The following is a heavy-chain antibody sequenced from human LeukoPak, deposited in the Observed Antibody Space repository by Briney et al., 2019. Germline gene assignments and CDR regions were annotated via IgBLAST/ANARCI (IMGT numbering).Heavy chain of an antibody. Sequence: PSQTLSLTCTVSGGSISSGGYYWSWIRQHPGKGLEWIGYIYYSGSTYYNPSLKSRVTISVDTSKNQFSLKLSSVTAADTAVYYCARTIDPSLRFETNYGMDVWGQGTTVTVSS. V-gene: IGHV4-31*03. CDR2: IYYSGST. J-gene: IGHJ6*02. D-gene: IGHD3-3*01. CDR1: GGSISSGGYY. CDR3: ARTIDPSLRFETNYGMDV.